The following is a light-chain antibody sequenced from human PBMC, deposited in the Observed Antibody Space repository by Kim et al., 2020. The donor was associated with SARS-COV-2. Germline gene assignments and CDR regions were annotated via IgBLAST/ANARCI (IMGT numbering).Light chain of an antibody. V-gene: IGKV1-5*01. CDR1: QSISSW. CDR3: QQYSRSPT. J-gene: IGKJ1*01. Sequence: SAALGDRVTITCRASQSISSWLAWYQHKPGKAPALLIYDASSLESGVPSRFSGSGSGTEFTLTISSLQPDDFATYYCQQYSRSPTFGQGTKVDIK. CDR2: DAS.